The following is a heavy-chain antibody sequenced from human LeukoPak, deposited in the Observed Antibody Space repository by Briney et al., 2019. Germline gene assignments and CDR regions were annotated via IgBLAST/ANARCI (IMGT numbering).Heavy chain of an antibody. D-gene: IGHD5-18*01. Sequence: GGSLRLSCAASGFTFSNYSMNWVRQAPGKGLEWVSYISSSGSAIYYADSVKGRFTVSRDNAKNSLYLQMNSLRAEDTAVYYCARDEYSYGYVSWFDPWGQGTLVTVSS. CDR2: ISSSGSAI. CDR3: ARDEYSYGYVSWFDP. V-gene: IGHV3-48*04. J-gene: IGHJ5*02. CDR1: GFTFSNYS.